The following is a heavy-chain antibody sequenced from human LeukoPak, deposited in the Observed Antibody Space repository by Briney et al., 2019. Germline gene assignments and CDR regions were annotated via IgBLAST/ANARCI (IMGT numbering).Heavy chain of an antibody. Sequence: GGSLRLSCAASGFTFSSYSMNWVRQAPGKGLQWVASINSRSSFIWYADSLKGRFTISRDNAKNSLFLQMNSLRAEDTAVYYCAKSEFLASPYYFDFWGQGTLVTVSS. CDR2: INSRSSFI. CDR1: GFTFSSYS. J-gene: IGHJ4*02. D-gene: IGHD3-3*01. CDR3: AKSEFLASPYYFDF. V-gene: IGHV3-21*04.